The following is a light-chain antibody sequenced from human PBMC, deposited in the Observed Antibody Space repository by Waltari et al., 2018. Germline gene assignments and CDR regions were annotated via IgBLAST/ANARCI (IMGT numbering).Light chain of an antibody. CDR3: SSRRSGSTLV. J-gene: IGLJ3*02. V-gene: IGLV2-14*03. CDR1: SSDVGAYNY. CDR2: DVV. Sequence: QSALTQPASVSGSPGQSITVSCTGTSSDVGAYNYVFWYQQHPGKAPNLSIYDVVKRPSGVSDRFAGSKSGNTASLTISGLQAEDEADYSCSSRRSGSTLVFGGGTKVTVL.